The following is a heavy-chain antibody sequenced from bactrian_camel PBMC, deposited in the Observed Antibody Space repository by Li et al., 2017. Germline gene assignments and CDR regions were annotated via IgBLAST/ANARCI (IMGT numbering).Heavy chain of an antibody. CDR2: RYTFGRTT. CDR1: GNTYSLNC. J-gene: IGHJ6*01. D-gene: IGHD1*01. Sequence: HVQLVESGGGSVQAGGSLRLSCAISGNTYSLNCLGWFRQAPGMEREQVAVFRYTFGRTTYYADSVKGRFTVSHDNGNNTLHLQMNSLKPEDTAVYYCAADLGWCGSKPLQRAFRTWGQGTQVTVS. CDR3: AADLGWCGSKPLQRAFRT. V-gene: IGHV3S54*01.